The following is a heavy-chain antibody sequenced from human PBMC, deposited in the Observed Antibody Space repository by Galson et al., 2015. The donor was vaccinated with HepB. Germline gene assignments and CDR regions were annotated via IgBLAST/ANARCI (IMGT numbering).Heavy chain of an antibody. V-gene: IGHV3-23*01. J-gene: IGHJ4*02. CDR2: VSGSGDST. CDR3: AKERWLATTQYYFDY. D-gene: IGHD1-7*01. CDR1: GFTFSNSA. Sequence: SLRLSCAASGFTFSNSAMSWVRQAPGKGLEWVSAVSGSGDSTYYADFVKGRFTISRDNSKNTLYLQMNSLRAEDTAVYYCAKERWLATTQYYFDYWGREPWSPSPQ.